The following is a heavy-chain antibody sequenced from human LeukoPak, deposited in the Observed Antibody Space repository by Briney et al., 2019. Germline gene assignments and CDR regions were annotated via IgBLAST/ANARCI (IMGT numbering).Heavy chain of an antibody. CDR3: ARATLGYSFDY. CDR1: GYTFTCYY. CDR2: INPNSGGT. D-gene: IGHD5-12*01. V-gene: IGHV1-2*02. J-gene: IGHJ4*02. Sequence: ASVKVSCKASGYTFTCYYMHWVRQPPGQGLEWMGWINPNSGGTNYAQKFQGRVTMTRDTSISTAYMELSRLRSDDTAVYYCARATLGYSFDYWGQGTLVTVSS.